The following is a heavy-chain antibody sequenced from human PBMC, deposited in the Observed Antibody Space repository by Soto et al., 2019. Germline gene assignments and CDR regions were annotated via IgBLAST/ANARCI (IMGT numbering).Heavy chain of an antibody. CDR1: GFTFSSFV. CDR2: ISVDGRST. V-gene: IGHV3-30*18. Sequence: QVQLVESGGGVVQPGRSLRLSCAASGFTFSSFVMHWVRQSPGKGLEWVAVISVDGRSTYYADSVKGRFTVSRDNSKNTLFLQMNSLITDDTAIYYCAKHSGSAWYPYYFDYWGQGTLVTVSS. CDR3: AKHSGSAWYPYYFDY. J-gene: IGHJ4*02. D-gene: IGHD6-19*01.